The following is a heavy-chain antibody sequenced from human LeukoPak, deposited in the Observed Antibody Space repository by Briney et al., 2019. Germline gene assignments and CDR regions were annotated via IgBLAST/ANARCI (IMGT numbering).Heavy chain of an antibody. CDR1: GFTVSSNY. D-gene: IGHD3-10*01. V-gene: IGHV3-53*01. Sequence: GGSLRLSCAASGFTVSSNYMSWVRQAPGKGLEWVSVIYSGGSTYYADSVKGRFTISRDNSKNTLYLQVNSLRAEDTAVYYCARDTRGVRGGSPYYYGMDVWGKGTTVTVSS. CDR3: ARDTRGVRGGSPYYYGMDV. J-gene: IGHJ6*04. CDR2: IYSGGST.